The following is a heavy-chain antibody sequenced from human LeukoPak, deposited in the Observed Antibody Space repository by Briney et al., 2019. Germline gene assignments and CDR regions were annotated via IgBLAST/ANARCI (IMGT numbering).Heavy chain of an antibody. Sequence: SETLSLTCTVSGGSMSDYYWSWIRQPPGKGLEWIGYIYYTGTTNYNPSLKSRVTILVATSKNQFSLKLNSVTAADTGVYYCARDQRRTSCFDYWGQGTLVTVSS. CDR1: GGSMSDYY. J-gene: IGHJ4*02. CDR2: IYYTGTT. CDR3: ARDQRRTSCFDY. D-gene: IGHD2-2*01. V-gene: IGHV4-59*01.